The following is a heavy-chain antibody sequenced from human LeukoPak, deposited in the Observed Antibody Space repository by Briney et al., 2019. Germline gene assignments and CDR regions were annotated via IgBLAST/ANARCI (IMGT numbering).Heavy chain of an antibody. CDR1: GYTFTSYG. CDR3: AREFATYYGSGSYYNHSVVSSGFDP. CDR2: ISAYNGNT. Sequence: GAPVKVSCKASGYTFTSYGISWVRQAPGQGLEWMGWISAYNGNTNYAQKLQGTVTMTRDTSTSTVYMALSSLRSEDTAVYYCAREFATYYGSGSYYNHSVVSSGFDPWGQGTLVTVSS. V-gene: IGHV1-18*01. D-gene: IGHD3-10*01. J-gene: IGHJ5*02.